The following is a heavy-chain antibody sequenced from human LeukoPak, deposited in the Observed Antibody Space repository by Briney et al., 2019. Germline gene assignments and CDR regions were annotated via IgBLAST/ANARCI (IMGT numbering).Heavy chain of an antibody. V-gene: IGHV4-38-2*02. Sequence: PSETLSLTCTVSGYSISSGYYWGWIRQPPGKGLEWIGSIYHSGSTYYNPSLKSRVTISVDTSKNQFSLKLGSVTAADTAVYYCARDLSSSSIRYYYYYMDVWGKGTTVTVSS. CDR3: ARDLSSSSIRYYYYYMDV. CDR2: IYHSGST. J-gene: IGHJ6*03. CDR1: GYSISSGYY. D-gene: IGHD6-6*01.